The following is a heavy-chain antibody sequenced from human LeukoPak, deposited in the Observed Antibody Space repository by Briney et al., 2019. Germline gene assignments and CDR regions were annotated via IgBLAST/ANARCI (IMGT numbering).Heavy chain of an antibody. CDR1: GYSFTSYW. CDR2: IYPGDSDT. CDR3: ARHLNYGDYYYYYGMDV. J-gene: IGHJ6*02. Sequence: GEPLKISCKGSGYSFTSYWIGWVRQMPGKGLEWMGIIYPGDSDTRYSPSFQGQVTISADKSISTAYLQWSSLKASDTAMYYCARHLNYGDYYYYYGMDVRGQGTTVTVSS. V-gene: IGHV5-51*01. D-gene: IGHD4-17*01.